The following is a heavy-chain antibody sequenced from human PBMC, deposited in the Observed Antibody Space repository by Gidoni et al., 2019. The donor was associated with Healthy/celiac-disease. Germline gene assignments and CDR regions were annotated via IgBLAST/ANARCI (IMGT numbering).Heavy chain of an antibody. CDR3: ARHAFDPSDWAEMGFDP. CDR1: GGPISSRNSY. V-gene: IGHV4-39*01. Sequence: QLQLQESGPGLVKPSGTLSLTCTVSGGPISSRNSYWGWIRQHPGKGLEWIGSIYYSGSTYYNPSLKSRVTISVDTSKNQFSLKLSSVTAADTAVYYCARHAFDPSDWAEMGFDPWGQGTLVTVSS. CDR2: IYYSGST. J-gene: IGHJ5*02. D-gene: IGHD3-9*01.